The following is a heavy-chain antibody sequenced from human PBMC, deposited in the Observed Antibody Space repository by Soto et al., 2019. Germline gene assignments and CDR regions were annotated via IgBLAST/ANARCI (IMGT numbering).Heavy chain of an antibody. CDR1: GFTFSSYS. CDR2: ISSSSSYI. D-gene: IGHD2-15*01. Sequence: EVQLVESGGGLVKPGGSLRLSCAASGFTFSSYSMNWVRQAPGKGLEWVSSISSSSSYIYYADPVKGRFTISRDNAKNSLYLQMNSLRAEDTAVYYCARGLHCSGGSCVFDYWGQRTLVTVSS. J-gene: IGHJ4*02. CDR3: ARGLHCSGGSCVFDY. V-gene: IGHV3-21*01.